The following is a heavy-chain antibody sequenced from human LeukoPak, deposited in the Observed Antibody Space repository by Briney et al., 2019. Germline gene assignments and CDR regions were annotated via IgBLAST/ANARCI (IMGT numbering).Heavy chain of an antibody. V-gene: IGHV3-23*01. Sequence: PGGSLSLSCAASGFTFSSYAMSWVRQAPGKGLEWVAVISCSGGSTYYADSVNGRFTISRDNSKNTLYLQMNSLRAEDTAVYYCAKGYYYDSSGYSLYYFDYWGQGTLVTVSS. CDR2: ISCSGGST. CDR3: AKGYYYDSSGYSLYYFDY. CDR1: GFTFSSYA. D-gene: IGHD3-22*01. J-gene: IGHJ4*02.